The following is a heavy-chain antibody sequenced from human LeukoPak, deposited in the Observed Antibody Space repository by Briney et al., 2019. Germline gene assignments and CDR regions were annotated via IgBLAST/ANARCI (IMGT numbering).Heavy chain of an antibody. Sequence: ASVKVSCKASGYTFTSYYMHWVRQAPGQGLEWMGGIIPIFGTANYAQKFQGRVTITADKSTSTAYMELSSLRSEDTAVYYCARVCRQKTTVTTWDYYYYMDVWGKGTTVTVSS. CDR1: GYTFTSYY. V-gene: IGHV1-69*06. CDR2: IIPIFGTA. D-gene: IGHD4-17*01. CDR3: ARVCRQKTTVTTWDYYYYMDV. J-gene: IGHJ6*03.